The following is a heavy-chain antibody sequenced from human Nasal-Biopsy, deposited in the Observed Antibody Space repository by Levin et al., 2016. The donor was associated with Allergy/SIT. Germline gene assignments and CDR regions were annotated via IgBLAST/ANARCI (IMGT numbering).Heavy chain of an antibody. CDR2: SNSDGSST. D-gene: IGHD3-9*01. V-gene: IGHV3-74*01. CDR3: ARSDILSGYYYNYYYYAMDV. Sequence: GGSLRLSCAASGFTFSSYWMHWVRQAPGKGLVWVSRSNSDGSSTRYADSVKGRFTISRDNAKNTLYLQMNSLRAEDTAVYYCARSDILSGYYYNYYYYAMDVWGQGTTVTVSS. J-gene: IGHJ6*02. CDR1: GFTFSSYW.